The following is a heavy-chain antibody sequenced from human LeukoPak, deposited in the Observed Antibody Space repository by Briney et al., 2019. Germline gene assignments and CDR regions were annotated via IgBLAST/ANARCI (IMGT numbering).Heavy chain of an antibody. J-gene: IGHJ4*02. CDR2: IYHSGST. D-gene: IGHD3-10*01. V-gene: IGHV4-30-2*01. Sequence: KPSQTLSLTCTVSGGSISSGGYYWSWIRQPPGKGLEWIGYIYHSGSTYYNPSLKSRVTISVDRSKNQFSLKLSSVTAAGTAVYYCARDRGLWFGELLDYWGPGTLVTVSS. CDR1: GGSISSGGYY. CDR3: ARDRGLWFGELLDY.